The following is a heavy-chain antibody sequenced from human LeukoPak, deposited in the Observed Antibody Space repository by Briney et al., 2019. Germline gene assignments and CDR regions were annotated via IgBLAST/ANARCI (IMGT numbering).Heavy chain of an antibody. D-gene: IGHD3-10*01. Sequence: PSETLSLTCTVSGDSISSSYWSWIRQPPGKGLEWIGYVYYTGSSYYNPSLKSRATTSIDMSKNQFPLKLTSMTAADTAVYYCAGYGSGSYYKAFDFWGQGILVTVSS. CDR1: GDSISSSY. CDR3: AGYGSGSYYKAFDF. J-gene: IGHJ4*02. CDR2: VYYTGSS. V-gene: IGHV4-59*01.